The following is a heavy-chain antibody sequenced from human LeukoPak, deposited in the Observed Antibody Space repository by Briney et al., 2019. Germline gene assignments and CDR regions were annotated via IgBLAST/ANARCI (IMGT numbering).Heavy chain of an antibody. D-gene: IGHD2-2*02. J-gene: IGHJ5*02. Sequence: ASVKVPCKVSGYTLTELSMHWVRQAPGKGLEWMGGFDPEDGETIYAQKFQGRVTMTEDTSTDTAYMELSSLRSEDTAVYYCASQAPHCSSTSCYTRSNWFDPWGQGTLVTVSS. V-gene: IGHV1-24*01. CDR2: FDPEDGET. CDR1: GYTLTELS. CDR3: ASQAPHCSSTSCYTRSNWFDP.